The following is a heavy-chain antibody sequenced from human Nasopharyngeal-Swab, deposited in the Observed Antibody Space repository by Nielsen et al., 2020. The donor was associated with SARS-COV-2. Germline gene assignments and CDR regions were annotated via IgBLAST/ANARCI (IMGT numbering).Heavy chain of an antibody. CDR2: VSANSGNT. D-gene: IGHD1-14*01. J-gene: IGHJ5*02. V-gene: IGHV1-18*01. Sequence: ASVKVSCKASGYTCTTYGISWVRQAPGQGLEWMGWVSANSGNTYYAQKFQGRVTMTRDTSMSTAHMDLRSLGSDDTAVYYCARDVSYKFDTWGQGTLVTVSS. CDR3: ARDVSYKFDT. CDR1: GYTCTTYG.